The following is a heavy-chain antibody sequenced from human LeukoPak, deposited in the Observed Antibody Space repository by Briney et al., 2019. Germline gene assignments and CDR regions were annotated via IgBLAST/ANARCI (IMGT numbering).Heavy chain of an antibody. CDR1: GFTFSSYA. CDR2: ISSSGGTT. J-gene: IGHJ4*02. V-gene: IGHV3-23*01. D-gene: IGHD6-19*01. Sequence: GGSLRLSCAASGFTFSSYAMNWVRQAPGKGLEWVSVISSSGGTTYYSDSVKGRFIISRDNSKSTLYLQMNSLRAEDTAVYYCAKAGIAVPATPEYCGQGTQVTVSS. CDR3: AKAGIAVPATPEY.